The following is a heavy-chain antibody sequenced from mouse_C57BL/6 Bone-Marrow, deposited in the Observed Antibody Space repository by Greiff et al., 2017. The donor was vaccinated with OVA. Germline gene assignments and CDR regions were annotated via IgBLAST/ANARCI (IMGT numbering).Heavy chain of an antibody. D-gene: IGHD3-3*01. CDR1: GFSLRPFGMG. CDR3: ARMGAGEHYAMDY. Sequence: QVTLKESGPGILQPSQTLSLTCSFSGFSLRPFGMGVGWIRQPSGMGLAWLAHIWWDDDKYYNPALKRRLTISKDTSKNQVFLKIDNVDTADTATDYCARMGAGEHYAMDYWGQGTSVTVSS. V-gene: IGHV8-8*01. J-gene: IGHJ4*01. CDR2: IWWDDDK.